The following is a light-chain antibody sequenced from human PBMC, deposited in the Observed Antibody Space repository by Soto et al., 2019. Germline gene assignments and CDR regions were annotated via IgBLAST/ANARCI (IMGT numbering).Light chain of an antibody. J-gene: IGLJ2*01. CDR3: TSYAGGNILV. CDR1: SSDVGGYNY. V-gene: IGLV2-8*01. Sequence: QSVLTQPASVSGSPGQSITISCTGTSSDVGGYNYVSWYQQHPGKAPKLMIYEVSNRPSGVPDRFSGSKSGNTASLTVSGLQADDEADYYCTSYAGGNILVFGGGTKLTVL. CDR2: EVS.